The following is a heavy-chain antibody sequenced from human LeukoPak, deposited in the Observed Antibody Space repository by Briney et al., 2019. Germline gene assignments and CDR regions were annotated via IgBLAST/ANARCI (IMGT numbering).Heavy chain of an antibody. CDR1: GFTFSSYA. V-gene: IGHV3-30-3*01. D-gene: IGHD3-22*01. CDR2: TSYDGSNK. Sequence: GGSLRLSCAASGFTFSSYAMSWVRQAPGKGLEWVAVTSYDGSNKYYADSVKGRFTISRDNSKDTLYLQMNSLRAEDTAVYYCAGYDSSGYYDAFDIWGQGTMVTVSS. CDR3: AGYDSSGYYDAFDI. J-gene: IGHJ3*02.